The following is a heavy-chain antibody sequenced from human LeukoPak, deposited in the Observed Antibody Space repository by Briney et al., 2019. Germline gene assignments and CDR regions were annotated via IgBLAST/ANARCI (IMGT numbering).Heavy chain of an antibody. D-gene: IGHD2-15*01. V-gene: IGHV4-39*01. Sequence: SETLSLTCTVSGGSISSSSYYWGWIRQPPGKGLEWIGSIYYSESTYYNPSLKSRVTISVDTSKNQFSLKLSSVTAADTAVYYCARHVIVVVVASPRGIWFDPWGQGTLVTVSS. CDR3: ARHVIVVVVASPRGIWFDP. J-gene: IGHJ5*02. CDR1: GGSISSSSYY. CDR2: IYYSEST.